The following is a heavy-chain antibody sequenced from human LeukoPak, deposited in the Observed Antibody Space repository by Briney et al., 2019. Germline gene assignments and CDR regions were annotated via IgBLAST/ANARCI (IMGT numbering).Heavy chain of an antibody. Sequence: GGSLRLSCAASGFTFSSYAMSWVRQAPGKGLEWFSAISGSGGSTYYADSVKRRFTISRDNSKNTLYLQMNSLRAEDTAVYYCAKDFAYGSGSYEKWGQGTLVTVSS. CDR3: AKDFAYGSGSYEK. CDR2: ISGSGGST. D-gene: IGHD3-10*01. CDR1: GFTFSSYA. V-gene: IGHV3-23*01. J-gene: IGHJ4*02.